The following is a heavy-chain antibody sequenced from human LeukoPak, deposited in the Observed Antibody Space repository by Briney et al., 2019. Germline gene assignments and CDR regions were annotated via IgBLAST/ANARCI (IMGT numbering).Heavy chain of an antibody. CDR1: GYTFTSYD. D-gene: IGHD3-9*01. CDR3: AKDHYDILTGYRIGDYYYGMAV. Sequence: EASVKVSCKASGYTFTSYDINWVRQATGHGLEWMGWMNPNSGNTGYAQKFQGRVTMTRNTSISTAYMELSSLRAEDTAVYYCAKDHYDILTGYRIGDYYYGMAVWGKGTTVTVSS. V-gene: IGHV1-8*01. CDR2: MNPNSGNT. J-gene: IGHJ6*04.